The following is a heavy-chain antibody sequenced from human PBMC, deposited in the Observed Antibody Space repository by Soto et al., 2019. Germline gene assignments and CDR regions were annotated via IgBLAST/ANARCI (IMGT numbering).Heavy chain of an antibody. CDR2: INSDGSST. J-gene: IGHJ6*02. CDR3: AREGYYDFWSGYWRSHYYGMDV. V-gene: IGHV3-74*01. D-gene: IGHD3-3*01. Sequence: GGSLRLSCAASGFTFSSYWMHWVRQAPGKGLVWVSRINSDGSSTSYADSVKGRFTISRDNAKNTLYLQMNSLRAEDTAVYYCAREGYYDFWSGYWRSHYYGMDVWGQGTTVTAP. CDR1: GFTFSSYW.